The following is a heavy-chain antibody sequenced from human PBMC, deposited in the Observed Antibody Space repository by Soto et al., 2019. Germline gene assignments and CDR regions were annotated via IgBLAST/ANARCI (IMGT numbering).Heavy chain of an antibody. V-gene: IGHV1-69*06. J-gene: IGHJ5*02. D-gene: IGHD2-2*01. CDR1: GGTFSSYA. CDR2: IIPIFGTA. Sequence: QVQLVQSGAEVKKPGSSVKVSCKASGGTFSSYAISWVRQAPGQGLEWMGGIIPIFGTANYAQKFQGRVTITADKSTSTADMELSSLSSEDTAVYYCARVQVVPAAIRLNWFDPWGQGTLVTVSS. CDR3: ARVQVVPAAIRLNWFDP.